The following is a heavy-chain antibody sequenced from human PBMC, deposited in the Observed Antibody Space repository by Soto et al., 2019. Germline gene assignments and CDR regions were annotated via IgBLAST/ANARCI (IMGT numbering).Heavy chain of an antibody. J-gene: IGHJ5*02. CDR2: IIPILGIA. V-gene: IGHV1-69*02. D-gene: IGHD4-17*01. CDR3: SMTTVTSNWFDP. CDR1: GGTFSSYT. Sequence: QVQLVQSGAEVKKPGSSVKVPCKAPGGTFSSYTISWVRQAPGQGLEWMGRIIPILGIANYAQKFQGRVTITADKSTSTAYMELSSLRSEDTAVYYCSMTTVTSNWFDPWGQGTLVTVSS.